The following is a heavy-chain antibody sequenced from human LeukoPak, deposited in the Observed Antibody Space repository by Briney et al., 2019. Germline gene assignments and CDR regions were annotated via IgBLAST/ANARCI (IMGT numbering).Heavy chain of an antibody. CDR3: ARYGDPSPSPYYYYYYMDV. V-gene: IGHV4-39*07. D-gene: IGHD4-17*01. CDR2: IYYSGST. Sequence: SETLSLTCTVSGGSISSSSYYWGWIRQPPGKGLEWIGSIYYSGSTYYNPSLKSRVTISVDTSKNQFSLKLSSVTAADTAVYYCARYGDPSPSPYYYYYYMDVWGKGTTVTISS. CDR1: GGSISSSSYY. J-gene: IGHJ6*03.